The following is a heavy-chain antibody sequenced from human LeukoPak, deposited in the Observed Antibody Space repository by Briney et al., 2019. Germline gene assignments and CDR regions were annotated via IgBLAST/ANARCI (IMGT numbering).Heavy chain of an antibody. Sequence: PGGSLRLSCAASGFTFSSYWMSWVRQAPGKGLEWGANIKRDGSEKYYVDSVKGRLTISRDNAENSLYLQMNSLRAEDTAVYYCARARDYGSGKANAFDIWGQGTMVTVSS. CDR1: GFTFSSYW. D-gene: IGHD3-10*01. CDR2: IKRDGSEK. CDR3: ARARDYGSGKANAFDI. V-gene: IGHV3-7*05. J-gene: IGHJ3*02.